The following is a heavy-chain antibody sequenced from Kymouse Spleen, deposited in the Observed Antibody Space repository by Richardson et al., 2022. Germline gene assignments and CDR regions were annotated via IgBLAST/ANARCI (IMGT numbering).Heavy chain of an antibody. J-gene: IGHJ4*02. CDR1: GGSFSGYY. D-gene: IGHD3-16*02,IGHD6-19*01,IGHD7-27*02. CDR2: INHSGST. Sequence: QVQLQQWGAGLLKPSETLSLTCAVYGGSFSGYYWSWIRQPPGKGLEWIGEINHSGSTNYNPSLKSRVTISVDTSKNQFSLKLSSVTAADTAVYYCARGQAGGYYFDYWGQGTLVTVSS. CDR3: ARGQAGGYYFDY. V-gene: IGHV4-34*01.